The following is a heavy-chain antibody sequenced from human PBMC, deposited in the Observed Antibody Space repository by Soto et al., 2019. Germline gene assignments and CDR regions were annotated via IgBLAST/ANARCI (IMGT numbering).Heavy chain of an antibody. Sequence: SVKVSCKASEGTFKNYAISWIRQAPGHGLEWMGGIIPIFGTPNYAQKFQGRVTISADKTTTTAYMDLTSLISDDTAVYYCARVLEGSSRNAIDFWGPGTVVTV. D-gene: IGHD6-13*01. J-gene: IGHJ4*02. CDR1: EGTFKNYA. V-gene: IGHV1-69*06. CDR2: IIPIFGTP. CDR3: ARVLEGSSRNAIDF.